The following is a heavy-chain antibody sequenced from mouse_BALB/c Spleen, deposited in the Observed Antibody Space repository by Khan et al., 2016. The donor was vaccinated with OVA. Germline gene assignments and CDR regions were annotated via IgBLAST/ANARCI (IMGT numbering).Heavy chain of an antibody. J-gene: IGHJ4*01. CDR3: ARSLYYGYSYALDY. D-gene: IGHD2-2*01. CDR1: GYSITSNFA. V-gene: IGHV3-2*02. Sequence: EVQLQESGPGLVKPSQSLSLTCTVTGYSITSNFAWNWIRQFPGNKLEWMGYISFSGYTNYSPSLKSRISITRDTSNKQFFLQLHSVTTEDTATYCCARSLYYGYSYALDYWGQGTSVTVSS. CDR2: ISFSGYT.